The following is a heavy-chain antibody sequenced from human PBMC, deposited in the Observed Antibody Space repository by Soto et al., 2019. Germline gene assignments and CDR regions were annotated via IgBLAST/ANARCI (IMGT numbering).Heavy chain of an antibody. Sequence: QVQLVESGGGVVQPGRSLRLSCEASGFTFSNYGMHWVRQAPGKGLEWVAIIWYDGSNEYYADSVKGRFTISRDNSRNTLYLQTNSLRAEDTAVYYCARDSISMWVGGYGMDVWGQGSTVTVSS. CDR3: ARDSISMWVGGYGMDV. J-gene: IGHJ6*02. CDR2: IWYDGSNE. D-gene: IGHD3-16*01. V-gene: IGHV3-33*01. CDR1: GFTFSNYG.